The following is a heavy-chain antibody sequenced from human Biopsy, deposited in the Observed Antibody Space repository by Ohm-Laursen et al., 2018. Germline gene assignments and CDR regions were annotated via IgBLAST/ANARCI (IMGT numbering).Heavy chain of an antibody. CDR3: AKVSPTILSSFDY. CDR1: GFTFSTYA. Sequence: GSLRLSCSASGFTFSTYAMSWVRQAPGKGLEWVSSITSSGASTDFADSVKGRFTISRDNSKNTLYPQMNSLRAEDTAVYYCAKVSPTILSSFDYWGQGTLVTVSS. V-gene: IGHV3-23*01. J-gene: IGHJ4*02. D-gene: IGHD3-9*01. CDR2: ITSSGAST.